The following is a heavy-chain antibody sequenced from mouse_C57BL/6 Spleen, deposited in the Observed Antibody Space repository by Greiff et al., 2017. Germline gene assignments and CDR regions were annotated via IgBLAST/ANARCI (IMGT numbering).Heavy chain of an antibody. J-gene: IGHJ4*01. CDR2: IHPNSGST. Sequence: QVQLQQSGAELVKPGASVKLSCKASGYTFTSYWMHWVKQRPGQGLEWIGMIHPNSGSTNYNEKFKSKATLTVDKSSSTAYMQLSSLTSEDSAVYYCARYSSKGTIMDYWGQGTSVTVSS. CDR3: ARYSSKGTIMDY. V-gene: IGHV1-64*01. CDR1: GYTFTSYW. D-gene: IGHD2-10*02.